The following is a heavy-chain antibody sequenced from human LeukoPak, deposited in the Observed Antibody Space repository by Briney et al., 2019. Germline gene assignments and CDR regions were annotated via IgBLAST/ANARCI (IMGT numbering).Heavy chain of an antibody. J-gene: IGHJ6*02. CDR1: GLTFSSYG. CDR2: IWYDGSNK. D-gene: IGHD6-6*01. Sequence: GGSLRLSCAASGLTFSSYGMHWVRQAPGKGLEWVAVIWYDGSNKYYADSVKGRFTISRDNSKNTLYLQMNSLRAEDTAVYYCARDGGYSSSCDGMDVWGQGTTVTVSS. V-gene: IGHV3-33*01. CDR3: ARDGGYSSSCDGMDV.